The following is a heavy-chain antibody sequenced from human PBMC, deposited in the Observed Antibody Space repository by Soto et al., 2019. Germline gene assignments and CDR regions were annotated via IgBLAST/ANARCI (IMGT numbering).Heavy chain of an antibody. J-gene: IGHJ4*02. CDR2: INPNSGGT. Sequence: ASVKVSCKASGYTFTGYYMHWVRQAPGQGLEWMGWINPNSGGTNYAQKFQGRVTMTRDTSISTAYMELSRLRSDDTAVYYCARGSVVVVTAYYFDYWGQGTLVTVSS. CDR1: GYTFTGYY. D-gene: IGHD2-21*02. CDR3: ARGSVVVVTAYYFDY. V-gene: IGHV1-2*02.